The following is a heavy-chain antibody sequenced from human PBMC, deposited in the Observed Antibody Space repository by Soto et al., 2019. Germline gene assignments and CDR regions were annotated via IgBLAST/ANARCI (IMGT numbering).Heavy chain of an antibody. D-gene: IGHD3-10*01. CDR3: AIRITMVRGVINYYYYGMDV. J-gene: IGHJ6*02. CDR1: GGSISSYY. Sequence: SETLSLTCTVSGGSISSYYWSWIRQPPGKGLEWIGYIYYSGSTNYNPSLKSRVTISVDTSKNQFSLKLSSVTAADTAVYYCAIRITMVRGVINYYYYGMDVWGQGTTVTVSS. V-gene: IGHV4-59*01. CDR2: IYYSGST.